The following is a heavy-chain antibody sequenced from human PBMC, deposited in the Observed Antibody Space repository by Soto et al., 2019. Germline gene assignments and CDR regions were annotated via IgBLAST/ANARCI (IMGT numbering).Heavy chain of an antibody. J-gene: IGHJ4*02. CDR1: GFTFSSYA. CDR3: AKTKNDILDY. CDR2: ISGSGDFT. V-gene: IGHV3-23*01. D-gene: IGHD3-9*01. Sequence: EVQLLESGGGLVQPGGSLRPSCAASGFTFSSYAMSWVRQAPGKGLEWVSVISGSGDFTFHADSVKGRFTISRDNSKNTLYLQMTTLRAEDTAIYYCAKTKNDILDYWGQGTLVTVSS.